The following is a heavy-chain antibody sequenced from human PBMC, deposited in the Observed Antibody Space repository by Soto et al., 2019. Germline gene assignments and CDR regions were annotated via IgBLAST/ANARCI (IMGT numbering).Heavy chain of an antibody. CDR2: ISSSSSTI. CDR3: DYFPGY. Sequence: PGGSLRLSCAASGFTFSSYSMNWVRQAPGKGLEWVSYISSSSSTIYYADSVKGRFTISRDNAKSSLYLQMNSLRAEDTAVYYCDYFPGYWGQGTLVTVSS. J-gene: IGHJ4*02. V-gene: IGHV3-48*01. CDR1: GFTFSSYS. D-gene: IGHD1-26*01.